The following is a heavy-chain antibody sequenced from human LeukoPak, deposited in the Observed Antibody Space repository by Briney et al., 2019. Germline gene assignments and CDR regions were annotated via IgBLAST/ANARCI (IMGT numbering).Heavy chain of an antibody. V-gene: IGHV4-59*08. CDR3: ARPAGTGYWYNSDY. CDR2: IHHSGNT. J-gene: IGHJ4*02. Sequence: NPSETLSLTCTVSGGSISIYYWSWFRQPPGKGLEWIGYIHHSGNTNYNPSLKSRVTMSVDTSKNQLSLRLNSVTAADTAIYYCARPAGTGYWYNSDYWGQGTLVTVSS. D-gene: IGHD6-19*01. CDR1: GGSISIYY.